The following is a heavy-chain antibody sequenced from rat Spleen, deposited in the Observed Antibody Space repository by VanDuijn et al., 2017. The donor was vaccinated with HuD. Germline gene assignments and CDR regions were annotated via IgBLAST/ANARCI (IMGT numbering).Heavy chain of an antibody. CDR2: INYDGRST. CDR1: GFIFSDHY. D-gene: IGHD3-4*01. Sequence: EVQLVESDGGLVRPGRSLKLSCAASGFIFSDHYVAWVRQAPTKGLEWVATINYDGRSTFYRDSVRDRFTISRDNGKNTLYLQIDSLKSEDTATYYCARHMPPTSYVMDAWGQGASVTVSS. V-gene: IGHV5-29*01. J-gene: IGHJ4*01. CDR3: ARHMPPTSYVMDA.